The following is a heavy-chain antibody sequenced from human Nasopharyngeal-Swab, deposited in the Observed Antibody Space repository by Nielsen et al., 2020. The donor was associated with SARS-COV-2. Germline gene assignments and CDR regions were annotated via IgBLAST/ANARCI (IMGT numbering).Heavy chain of an antibody. CDR2: IYYSGST. Sequence: WIRQPPGKGLEWIGSIYYSGSTYYNPSLKSRVTISVDTSKNQFSLKLSSVTAADAAVYYCAGHYSSSWTNYYYYGMDVWGQGTTVTVSS. CDR3: AGHYSSSWTNYYYYGMDV. J-gene: IGHJ6*02. V-gene: IGHV4-39*01. D-gene: IGHD6-13*01.